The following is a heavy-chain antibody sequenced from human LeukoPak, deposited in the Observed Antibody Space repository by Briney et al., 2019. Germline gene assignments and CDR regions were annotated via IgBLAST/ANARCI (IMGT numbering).Heavy chain of an antibody. V-gene: IGHV1-69*06. D-gene: IGHD4-23*01. CDR1: GGTLSSYA. CDR3: ARDYGAKRVFDY. Sequence: ASVKVSCKASGGTLSSYAISWVRQAPGQGLEWMGGIIPIFGTSNYAQKFQGRVTITAEKSTSTAYMERSSLRSEDTAVYYCARDYGAKRVFDYWGQGTLVTVSS. J-gene: IGHJ4*02. CDR2: IIPIFGTS.